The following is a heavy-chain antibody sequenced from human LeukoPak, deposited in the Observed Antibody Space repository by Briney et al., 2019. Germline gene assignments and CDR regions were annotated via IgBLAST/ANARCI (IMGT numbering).Heavy chain of an antibody. CDR1: GFTFSSYS. CDR2: ISSSSSYI. V-gene: IGHV3-21*01. J-gene: IGHJ4*02. D-gene: IGHD4-17*01. CDR3: ARDDDYGDYVFDY. Sequence: GGSLRLSCAASGFTFSSYSMNWVRQAPGKGLGWVSSISSSSSYIYYADSVKGRFTISRDNAKNSLYLQMNSLRAEDTAVYYCARDDDYGDYVFDYWGQGTLVTVSS.